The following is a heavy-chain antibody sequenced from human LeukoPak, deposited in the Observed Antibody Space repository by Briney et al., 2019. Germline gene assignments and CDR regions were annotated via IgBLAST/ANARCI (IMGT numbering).Heavy chain of an antibody. V-gene: IGHV4-61*02. CDR3: ARDGIITGWFDP. CDR1: GGSISSGSYY. D-gene: IGHD1-14*01. Sequence: SETLSLTCTVSGGSISSGSYYRSWIRQPAGKGLEWIGRIYTSGSTNYNPSLKSRVTISVDTSKNQFSLKLSSVTAADTAVYYCARDGIITGWFDPWGQGTLVTVSS. CDR2: IYTSGST. J-gene: IGHJ5*02.